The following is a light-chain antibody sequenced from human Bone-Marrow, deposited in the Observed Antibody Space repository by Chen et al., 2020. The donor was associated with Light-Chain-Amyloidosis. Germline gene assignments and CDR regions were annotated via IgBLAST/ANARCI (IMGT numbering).Light chain of an antibody. CDR3: QVWDRSSDRPV. Sequence: SYVLTQPSSVSVAPGQTATIACGGNNIGSTSVHWYQQTPGQAPLLVVYDDSDRPSGIPERLSGCNSGNTATLTISRVEAGDAADYYCQVWDRSSDRPVFGGGTKMTVL. J-gene: IGLJ3*02. CDR2: DDS. CDR1: NIGSTS. V-gene: IGLV3-21*02.